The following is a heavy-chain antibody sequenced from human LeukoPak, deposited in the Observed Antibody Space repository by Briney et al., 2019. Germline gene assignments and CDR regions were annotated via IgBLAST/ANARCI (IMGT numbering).Heavy chain of an antibody. CDR1: GFTVSSNY. V-gene: IGHV3-53*01. D-gene: IGHD3-9*01. CDR3: AKWGDYDVLTGYYVSDY. Sequence: GGSLRLSCAASGFTVSSNYMSWVRQAPGKGLEWVSIIYSGGSTYYADSVKGRFTISRDNSKNTVFLQMNSLRAEDTAVYYCAKWGDYDVLTGYYVSDYWGQGTLVTVSS. J-gene: IGHJ4*02. CDR2: IYSGGST.